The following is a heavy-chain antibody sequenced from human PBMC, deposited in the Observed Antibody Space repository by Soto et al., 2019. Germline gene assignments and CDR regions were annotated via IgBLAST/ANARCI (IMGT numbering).Heavy chain of an antibody. Sequence: QFKLVQSGAEVKKPGASVKVSCKASVYTFTSYGISWVRQAPGQGLEWMGWISAYNGNTKYEQKLQARVKMTTDTSTRAAYMELRRLRSDDTAVYYCATTPPLKPGHFDYWGQGTLVTVSS. J-gene: IGHJ4*02. D-gene: IGHD1-1*01. CDR3: ATTPPLKPGHFDY. CDR1: VYTFTSYG. V-gene: IGHV1-18*01. CDR2: ISAYNGNT.